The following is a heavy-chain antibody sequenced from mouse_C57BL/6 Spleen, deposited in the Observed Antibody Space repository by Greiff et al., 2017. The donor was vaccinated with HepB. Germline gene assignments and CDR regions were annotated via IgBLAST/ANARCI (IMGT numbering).Heavy chain of an antibody. CDR3: ARDDYYGSPYFDY. D-gene: IGHD1-1*01. Sequence: EVKLMESGGGLVKPGGSLKLSCAASGFTFSSYAMSWVRQTPEKRLEWGSTISDGGSYTYYPDNVKGRFTISRDNAKNNLYLQMSHLKSEDTAMYYCARDDYYGSPYFDYWGQGTTLTVSS. J-gene: IGHJ2*01. CDR2: ISDGGSYT. V-gene: IGHV5-4*01. CDR1: GFTFSSYA.